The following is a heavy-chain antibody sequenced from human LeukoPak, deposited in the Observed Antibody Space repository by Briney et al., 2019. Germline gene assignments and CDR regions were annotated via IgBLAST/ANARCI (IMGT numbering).Heavy chain of an antibody. CDR3: AKQTSVTTSGLEY. D-gene: IGHD4-17*01. Sequence: QPGRSLRLSCAGSGVTLSDYGIHWVRQAPGKGLEWVAVISYDGSITFYGDSVKGRFTISRDNSKKTVDLQMNSLRAEDTAVHYCAKQTSVTTSGLEYWGQGTLVTVSS. V-gene: IGHV3-30*18. CDR1: GVTLSDYG. J-gene: IGHJ4*02. CDR2: ISYDGSIT.